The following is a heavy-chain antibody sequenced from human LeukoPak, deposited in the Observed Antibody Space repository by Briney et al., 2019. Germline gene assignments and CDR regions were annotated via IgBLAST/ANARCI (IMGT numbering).Heavy chain of an antibody. CDR1: GGSISNYY. Sequence: PSETLSLTCSVSGGSISNYYWNWIRQPPGKGLEWIGCIHYTGGTNYNPSLMSRVTILIDTSKSQFSLKLSSVTAADTAVYYCAGDTRGFDYWGQGTLVTVSS. D-gene: IGHD3-10*01. V-gene: IGHV4-59*01. J-gene: IGHJ4*02. CDR3: AGDTRGFDY. CDR2: IHYTGGT.